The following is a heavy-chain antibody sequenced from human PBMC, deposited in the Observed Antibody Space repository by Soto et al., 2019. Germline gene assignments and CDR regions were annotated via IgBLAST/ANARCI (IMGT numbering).Heavy chain of an antibody. D-gene: IGHD5-12*01. CDR3: ARDPYGMATIVDY. CDR2: ISSSSSYI. Sequence: GGPLRLSCDASGFTFIGYGMNWFRKTPGKGLEWVSSISSSSSYIYYADSVKGRFTISRDNAKNSLYLQMNSLRAEDTAVYYCARDPYGMATIVDYWGQGTLVTLSS. CDR1: GFTFIGYG. V-gene: IGHV3-21*01. J-gene: IGHJ4*02.